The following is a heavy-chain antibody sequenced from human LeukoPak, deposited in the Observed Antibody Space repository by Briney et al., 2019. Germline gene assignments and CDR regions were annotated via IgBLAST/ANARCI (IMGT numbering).Heavy chain of an antibody. Sequence: PEGSLRLSCAASKFAFSSYWMSWIRQAPGKGLQWVANIKQDGSERYYVDSVKGRFSISRDNAKNSLYLQMNSLRAEDTAVYYCAGLYGSGQNWFDPWGQGTLVTVSS. J-gene: IGHJ5*02. D-gene: IGHD3-10*01. V-gene: IGHV3-7*01. CDR3: AGLYGSGQNWFDP. CDR2: IKQDGSER. CDR1: KFAFSSYW.